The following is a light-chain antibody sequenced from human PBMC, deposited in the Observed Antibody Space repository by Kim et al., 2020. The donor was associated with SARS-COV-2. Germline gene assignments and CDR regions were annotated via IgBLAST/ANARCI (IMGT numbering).Light chain of an antibody. CDR2: AAA. J-gene: IGKJ4*01. CDR3: QQHKSYPLT. CDR1: QGVGKS. V-gene: IGKV1-16*01. Sequence: ASVGDSVTITCRASQGVGKSLAWFQQQPGKAPKSLIYAAASLQSGRPSRFSGSGSGTDFTLTSSSLQPEDFATYYCQQHKSYPLTFGGGTKVDIK.